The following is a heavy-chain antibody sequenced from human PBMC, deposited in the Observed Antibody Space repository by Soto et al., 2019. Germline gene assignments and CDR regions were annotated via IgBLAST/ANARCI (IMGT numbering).Heavy chain of an antibody. J-gene: IGHJ6*03. Sequence: GGSLRLSCAASGFTFSSYSMNWVRQAPGKGLEWVSYISSSSSTIYYADSVKGRFTISRDNAKNSLYLQMNSLRAEDTAVYYCARDDGREEYYYYYMDVWGKGTTVTVSS. CDR2: ISSSSSTI. CDR1: GFTFSSYS. CDR3: ARDDGREEYYYYYMDV. V-gene: IGHV3-48*01. D-gene: IGHD1-26*01.